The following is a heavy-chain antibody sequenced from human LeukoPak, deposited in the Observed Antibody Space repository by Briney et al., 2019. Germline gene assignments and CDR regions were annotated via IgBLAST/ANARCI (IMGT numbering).Heavy chain of an antibody. CDR3: ARDRGDDILTGYYKSPRSFYYYYGMDV. CDR2: INSDGSST. D-gene: IGHD3-9*01. J-gene: IGHJ6*02. Sequence: GGSLRLSCAASGFTFSSYWMHWVRQAAGEGLVWVSRINSDGSSTSYADSVKGRFTISRDNAKNTLYLQMNSLRAEDTAVYYCARDRGDDILTGYYKSPRSFYYYYGMDVWGQGTTVTVSS. V-gene: IGHV3-74*01. CDR1: GFTFSSYW.